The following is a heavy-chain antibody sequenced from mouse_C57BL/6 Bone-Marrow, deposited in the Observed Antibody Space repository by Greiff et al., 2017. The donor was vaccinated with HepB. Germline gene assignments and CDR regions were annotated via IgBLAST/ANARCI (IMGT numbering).Heavy chain of an antibody. CDR1: GFTFTDYY. D-gene: IGHD1-1*01. J-gene: IGHJ4*01. CDR2: IRNKANGYTT. CDR3: AKSNGSSLYYAMDY. V-gene: IGHV7-3*01. Sequence: EVKLMESGGGLVQPGGSLSLSCAASGFTFTDYYMSWVRQPPGKALEWLGFIRNKANGYTTEYSASVKGRFTISRDNSQSILYLQMNALRAEDSATYYCAKSNGSSLYYAMDYWGQGTSVTVSS.